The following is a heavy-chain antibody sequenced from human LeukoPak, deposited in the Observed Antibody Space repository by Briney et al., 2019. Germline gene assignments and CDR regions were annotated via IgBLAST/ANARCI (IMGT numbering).Heavy chain of an antibody. CDR2: IIPIFGTA. D-gene: IGHD3-10*01. V-gene: IGHV1-69*13. CDR1: RYTFTRYG. J-gene: IGHJ6*03. Sequence: ASVKVSCKASRYTFTRYGISWVRQDPGQGLEWMGGIIPIFGTANYAQKFQGRVTITADESTSTAYMELSSLRSEDTAVYYCARGDYYGSDYYYYMDVWGKGTTVTISS. CDR3: ARGDYYGSDYYYYMDV.